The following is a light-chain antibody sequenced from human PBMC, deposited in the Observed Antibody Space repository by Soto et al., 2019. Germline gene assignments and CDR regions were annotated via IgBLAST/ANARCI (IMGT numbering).Light chain of an antibody. CDR2: DAS. CDR3: QQYNNWPPIT. CDR1: QSVSSN. J-gene: IGKJ3*01. V-gene: IGKV3-15*01. Sequence: EIVMTQSPATLSVSPGERATLSCRASQSVSSNLAWYQQKPGQAPRLLIYDASTRATGIPARFSGSGSGTEFTLTISSLHSEDFAVYYCQQYNNWPPITFGPGTKVDIK.